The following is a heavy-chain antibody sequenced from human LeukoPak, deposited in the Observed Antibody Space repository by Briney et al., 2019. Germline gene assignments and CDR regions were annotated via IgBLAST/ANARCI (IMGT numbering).Heavy chain of an antibody. CDR1: GYTFTSYY. J-gene: IGHJ6*03. V-gene: IGHV1-69*06. D-gene: IGHD4-17*01. Sequence: ASVKVSCKASGYTFTSYYMHWVRQATGQGREWMGGIIPILCTANYAQKFQGRVSITADNSTSTAYIELSSLRSDATAVYYCARTNEYNGDYGDSDGVFLLGYMDVWGKGPTVTVSS. CDR2: IIPILCTA. CDR3: ARTNEYNGDYGDSDGVFLLGYMDV.